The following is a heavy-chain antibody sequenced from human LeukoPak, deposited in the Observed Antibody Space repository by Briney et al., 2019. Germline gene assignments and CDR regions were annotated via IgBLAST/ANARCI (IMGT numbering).Heavy chain of an antibody. D-gene: IGHD4-11*01. J-gene: IGHJ4*02. Sequence: SEALSLTCAVSGGSISSSNWWSWVRQPPGKGLEWIGEIYHSGSTNYNPSLKSRVTISVDKSKNQFSLKLSSVTAADTAVYYCASYYSNVYFDYWGQGTLVTVSS. CDR2: IYHSGST. CDR1: GGSISSSNW. CDR3: ASYYSNVYFDY. V-gene: IGHV4-4*02.